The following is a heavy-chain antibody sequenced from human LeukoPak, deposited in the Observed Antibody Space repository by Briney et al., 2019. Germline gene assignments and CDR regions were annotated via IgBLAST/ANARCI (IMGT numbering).Heavy chain of an antibody. J-gene: IGHJ2*01. Sequence: GGSLRLSCAASGLTFSSYAMSWVRQAPGKGLEWVSAISGSSGHTYYADSVKGRFTISRDNSKNTLYLQMNSLRAEDTAVYYCARDDDYGDSYWYFDLWGRGTLVTVSS. V-gene: IGHV3-23*01. CDR1: GLTFSSYA. D-gene: IGHD4-17*01. CDR3: ARDDDYGDSYWYFDL. CDR2: ISGSSGHT.